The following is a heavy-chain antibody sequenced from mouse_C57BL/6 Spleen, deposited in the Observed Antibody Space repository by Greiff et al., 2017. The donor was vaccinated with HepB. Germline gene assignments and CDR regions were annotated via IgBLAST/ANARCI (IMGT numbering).Heavy chain of an antibody. CDR2: IYPGSGST. CDR1: GYTFTSYW. CDR3: ARRDEYDRDWYFDV. D-gene: IGHD2-4*01. Sequence: VQLQQPGAELVKPGASVKMSCKASGYTFTSYWITWVKQRPGQGLEWIGDIYPGSGSTNYNEKFKSKATLTVDTSSSTAYMQLSSLTSEDSAVYYCARRDEYDRDWYFDVWGTGTTVTVSS. V-gene: IGHV1-55*01. J-gene: IGHJ1*03.